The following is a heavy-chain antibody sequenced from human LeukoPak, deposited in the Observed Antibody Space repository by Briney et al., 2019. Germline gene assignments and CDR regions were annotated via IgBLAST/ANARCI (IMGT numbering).Heavy chain of an antibody. CDR3: ARGCSGSFRSGGCY. Sequence: ASVKVSCKASGYTFTNHYVRWVRQAPGQGLEWMGLINPNGGSTNCAQKFQGRVTMTRDTSTSTVYMELSSLRSEDTAVYYCARGCSGSFRSGGCYWGQGTLVTVSS. CDR1: GYTFTNHY. V-gene: IGHV1-46*01. J-gene: IGHJ4*02. CDR2: INPNGGST. D-gene: IGHD1-26*01.